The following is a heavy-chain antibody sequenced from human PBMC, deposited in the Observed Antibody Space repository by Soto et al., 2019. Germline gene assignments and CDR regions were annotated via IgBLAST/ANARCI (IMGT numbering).Heavy chain of an antibody. CDR1: GGSISSYY. D-gene: IGHD5-18*01. CDR2: IYTSGST. V-gene: IGHV4-4*07. J-gene: IGHJ4*02. CDR3: ARGYSYGYSDY. Sequence: ETLSVTCTCSGGSISSYYLSWIRQPAGKGLEWIGRIYTSGSTNYNPSLKSRVTMSVDTSKNQFSLKLSSVTAADTAVYYCARGYSYGYSDYWGQGTLVTVSS.